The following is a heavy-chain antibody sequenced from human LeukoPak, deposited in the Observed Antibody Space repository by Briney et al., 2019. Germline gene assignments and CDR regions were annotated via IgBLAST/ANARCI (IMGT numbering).Heavy chain of an antibody. CDR2: IYHSGST. CDR3: ARARGSYGGVAFDY. CDR1: GGSISSGGYY. V-gene: IGHV4-30-2*01. Sequence: SETLSLTCTVSGGSISSGGYYWSWIRQPPGKGLEWIGYIYHSGSTYYNPSLKSRVTISVDRSKNQFSLKLSSVTAADTAVSYCARARGSYGGVAFDYWGQGTLVTVSS. D-gene: IGHD1-26*01. J-gene: IGHJ4*02.